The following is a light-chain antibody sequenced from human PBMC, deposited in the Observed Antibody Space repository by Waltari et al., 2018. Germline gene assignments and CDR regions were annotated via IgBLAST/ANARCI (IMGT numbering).Light chain of an antibody. J-gene: IGLJ3*02. CDR3: SSYTSSSTWV. CDR2: DVS. CDR1: RRDVGGYNY. Sequence: SALTQPATVSGSAGQSFSIACTGPRRDVGGYNYVSWYQQHPGKAPKLMIYDVSKWPSGVSNRFSGSKSGNTASLTISGLQAEDEADYYCSSYTSSSTWVFGGGTKLTVL. V-gene: IGLV2-14*01.